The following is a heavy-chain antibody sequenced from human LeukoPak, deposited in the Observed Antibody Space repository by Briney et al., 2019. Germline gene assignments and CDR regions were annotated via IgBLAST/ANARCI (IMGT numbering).Heavy chain of an antibody. CDR3: ARLGGADIVVVPAASPYYFDY. CDR2: IYPGDSDT. J-gene: IGHJ4*02. CDR1: GYSFTSYW. Sequence: GESLKISCKGSGYSFTSYWIGWVRQMPGKGPEWMGIIYPGDSDTRYSPSFQGQVTISADKSISTAYLQWSSLKASDTAMYYCARLGGADIVVVPAASPYYFDYWGQGTLVTVSS. D-gene: IGHD2-2*01. V-gene: IGHV5-51*01.